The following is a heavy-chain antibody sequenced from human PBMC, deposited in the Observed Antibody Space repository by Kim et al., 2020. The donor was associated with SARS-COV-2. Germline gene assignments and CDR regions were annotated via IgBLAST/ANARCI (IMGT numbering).Heavy chain of an antibody. Sequence: ASVKVSCKASGYTFTSYYMHWVRQAPGQGLEWMGIINPSGGSTSYAQKFQGRVTMTRDTSTSTVYMELSSLRSEDTAVYYCARTPKVNPHYDILTGYYNTEPRTFDYWGQGTLVTVSS. CDR3: ARTPKVNPHYDILTGYYNTEPRTFDY. J-gene: IGHJ4*02. V-gene: IGHV1-46*01. CDR1: GYTFTSYY. D-gene: IGHD3-9*01. CDR2: INPSGGST.